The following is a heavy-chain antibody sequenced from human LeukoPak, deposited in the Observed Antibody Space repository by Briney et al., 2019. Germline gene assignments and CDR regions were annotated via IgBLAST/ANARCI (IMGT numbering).Heavy chain of an antibody. V-gene: IGHV3-21*04. J-gene: IGHJ4*02. CDR1: GFTFSSYS. CDR2: ISSSSSYI. D-gene: IGHD3-16*02. CDR3: ARDLGYDYVWGSYRYSPYYFDY. Sequence: GRSLRLSCAASGFTFSSYSMNWVRQAPGKGLEWVSSISSSSSYIYYADSVKGRFTISRDNAKNSLYLQMNSLRAEDTAVYYCARDLGYDYVWGSYRYSPYYFDYWGQGTLVTVSS.